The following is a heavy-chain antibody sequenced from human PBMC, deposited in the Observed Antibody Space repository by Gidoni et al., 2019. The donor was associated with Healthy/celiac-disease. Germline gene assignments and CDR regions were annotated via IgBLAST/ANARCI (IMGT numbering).Heavy chain of an antibody. CDR2: IYYSGST. CDR1: GGSISIYY. D-gene: IGHD2-21*02. Sequence: QVQLQESGPGLVKPSETLSLTCTVSGGSISIYYWSWIRQPPGKGLEWIGYIYYSGSTNYNPSLKSRVTISVDTSKNQFSLKLSSVTAADTAVYYCARGPCGGDCYRLDYWGQGTLVTVSS. V-gene: IGHV4-59*01. J-gene: IGHJ4*02. CDR3: ARGPCGGDCYRLDY.